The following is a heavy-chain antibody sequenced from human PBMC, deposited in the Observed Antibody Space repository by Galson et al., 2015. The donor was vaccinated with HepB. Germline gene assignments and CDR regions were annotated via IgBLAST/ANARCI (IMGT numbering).Heavy chain of an antibody. J-gene: IGHJ4*02. D-gene: IGHD6-13*01. CDR1: GYTFTSYA. CDR3: ARVPYSSSWPLDY. CDR2: INAGNGNT. V-gene: IGHV1-3*01. Sequence: SVKVSCKASGYTFTSYAMHWVRQAPGQRLEWMGWINAGNGNTKYTQKFQGRVTITRDTSASTAYMELSSLRSEDTAVYYCARVPYSSSWPLDYWGQGTLVTVSS.